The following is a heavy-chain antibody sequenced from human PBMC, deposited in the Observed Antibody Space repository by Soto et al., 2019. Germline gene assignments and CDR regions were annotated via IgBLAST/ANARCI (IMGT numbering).Heavy chain of an antibody. D-gene: IGHD3-9*01. CDR3: ARNYDILTGYYDNENYYMDV. CDR1: GYTFTSYG. V-gene: IGHV1-18*01. J-gene: IGHJ6*03. CDR2: ISAYNGKT. Sequence: ASVKVSCKASGYTFTSYGISWVRQAPGQGLEWMGWISAYNGKTNYAQKLQGRVTMTKDTSTSTAYMELRSLRSDDTAVYYCARNYDILTGYYDNENYYMDVWGKGTTVTVSS.